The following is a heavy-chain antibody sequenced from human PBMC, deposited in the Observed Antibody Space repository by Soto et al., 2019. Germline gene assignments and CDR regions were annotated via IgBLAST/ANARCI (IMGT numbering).Heavy chain of an antibody. J-gene: IGHJ4*02. CDR2: IDGAAATT. D-gene: IGHD1-26*01. CDR1: GFTFNNKW. CDR3: ARGGAMGVDY. V-gene: IGHV3-74*01. Sequence: SGGSLRLSCTASGFTFNNKWMHWVRQAPGKGLVWLSRIDGAAATTNYADSVKGRFTISRDNAKNIVFLHVNGLTDEDTAVYYCARGGAMGVDYWGQGTPVTVS.